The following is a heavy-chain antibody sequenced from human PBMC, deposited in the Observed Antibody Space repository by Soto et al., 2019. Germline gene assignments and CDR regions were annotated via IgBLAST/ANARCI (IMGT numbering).Heavy chain of an antibody. V-gene: IGHV3-48*03. CDR1: GFTFSGYE. Sequence: PGGSLRLSCAGSGFTFSGYEMNWVRQAPGKGLEGVSYISSNGAATYHADSVKGRFAISRANAKNTLHLQMDSLRAEDTAVYYCARECTRGGDCPRRSFDYWGQGTLVTVSS. D-gene: IGHD2-21*02. CDR2: ISSNGAAT. CDR3: ARECTRGGDCPRRSFDY. J-gene: IGHJ4*02.